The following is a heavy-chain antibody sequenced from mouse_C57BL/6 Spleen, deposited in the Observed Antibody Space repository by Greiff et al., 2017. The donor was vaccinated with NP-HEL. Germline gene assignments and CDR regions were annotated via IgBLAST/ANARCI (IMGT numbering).Heavy chain of an antibody. CDR1: GYTFTSYW. V-gene: IGHV1-55*01. J-gene: IGHJ2*01. CDR3: AREDAFYFDY. CDR2: INPGSGST. Sequence: VQLQQSGAELVKPGASVKMSCKASGYTFTSYWITWVKQRPGQGLEWIGYINPGSGSTNYNEKFKSKATLTVDTSSSTAYMQLSSLTSEDSAVYSSAREDAFYFDYWGQGTTLTVSS.